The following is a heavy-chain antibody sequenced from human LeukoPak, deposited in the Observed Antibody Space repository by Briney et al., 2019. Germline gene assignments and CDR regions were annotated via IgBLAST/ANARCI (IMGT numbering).Heavy chain of an antibody. CDR2: IDPSDSYT. Sequence: GESLKISCKGSGYSFTSYWINWVRQMPGKGLESMGRIDPSDSYTSYSPSFQGHVTISADKSISTAYLQWSSLQASDTAMYYCARVPMAAAAHYYYGMDVWGKGTTVTVSS. CDR3: ARVPMAAAAHYYYGMDV. J-gene: IGHJ6*04. D-gene: IGHD6-13*01. V-gene: IGHV5-10-1*01. CDR1: GYSFTSYW.